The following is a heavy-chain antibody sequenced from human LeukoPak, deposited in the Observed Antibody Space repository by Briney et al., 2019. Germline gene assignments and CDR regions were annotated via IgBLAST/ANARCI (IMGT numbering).Heavy chain of an antibody. Sequence: ASVKVSCKASGYTFTSYGISWVRQAPGQGLEWMGRIIPIFGTANYAQKFQGRVTITTDESTSTAYMELSSLRSEDTAVYYCARCGTAHYYYYMDVWGKGTTVTVSS. CDR1: GYTFTSYG. CDR3: ARCGTAHYYYYMDV. CDR2: IIPIFGTA. D-gene: IGHD1-1*01. V-gene: IGHV1-69*05. J-gene: IGHJ6*03.